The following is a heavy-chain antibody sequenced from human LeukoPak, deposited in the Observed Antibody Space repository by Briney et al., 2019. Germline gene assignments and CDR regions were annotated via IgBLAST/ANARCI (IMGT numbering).Heavy chain of an antibody. CDR3: ARSGIVGAISAFDI. Sequence: GGSLRLSCAASGFTFSSYWMSWVRQAPGKGLEWVANIKQGGSEKYYVDSVKGRFTISRDNAKNSLYLQMNSLRAEDTAVYYCARSGIVGAISAFDIWGQGTMVTVSS. D-gene: IGHD1-26*01. V-gene: IGHV3-7*01. CDR2: IKQGGSEK. CDR1: GFTFSSYW. J-gene: IGHJ3*02.